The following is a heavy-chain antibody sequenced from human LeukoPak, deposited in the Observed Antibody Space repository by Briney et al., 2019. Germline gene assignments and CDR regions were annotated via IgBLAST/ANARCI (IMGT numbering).Heavy chain of an antibody. Sequence: GASVKVSCKASGYTFTGYYMHWVRQAPGQGLEWMGWINPNSGGTNYAQKFQGRVTMTRDTSISTAYMELSRLRSEDTAVYYCASPLLDYGDYDPHFDYWGQGTLVTVSS. CDR3: ASPLLDYGDYDPHFDY. CDR2: INPNSGGT. J-gene: IGHJ4*02. CDR1: GYTFTGYY. D-gene: IGHD4-17*01. V-gene: IGHV1-2*02.